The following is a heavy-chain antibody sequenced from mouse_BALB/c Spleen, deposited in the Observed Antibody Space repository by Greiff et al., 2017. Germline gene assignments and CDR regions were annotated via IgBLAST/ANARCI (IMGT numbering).Heavy chain of an antibody. CDR3: ARDPPWFAY. J-gene: IGHJ3*01. V-gene: IGHV2-9*02. CDR1: GFSLTSYG. Sequence: VQLKESGPGLVAPSQSLSITCTVSGFSLTSYGVHWVRQPPGKGLEWLGVIWAGGSTNYNSALMSRLSISKDNSKSQVFLKMNSLQTDDTAMYYCARDPPWFAYWGQGTLVTVSA. CDR2: IWAGGST.